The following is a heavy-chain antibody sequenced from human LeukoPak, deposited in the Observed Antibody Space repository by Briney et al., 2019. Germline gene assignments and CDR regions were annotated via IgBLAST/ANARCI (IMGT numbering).Heavy chain of an antibody. V-gene: IGHV4-31*03. Sequence: SETLSLTCTVSGGSISSGGYSWSWIRQHPGKGLEWNGYFYYSGSTYYNPSLKSRVTMSVDTSKNQFSLNLSSVTAADTAVDYCARDKRSVGRPGGAGYSSSLHSLRAFDIWRQGTMVSVSS. J-gene: IGHJ3*02. CDR3: ARDKRSVGRPGGAGYSSSLHSLRAFDI. CDR1: GGSISSGGYS. D-gene: IGHD6-13*01. CDR2: FYYSGST.